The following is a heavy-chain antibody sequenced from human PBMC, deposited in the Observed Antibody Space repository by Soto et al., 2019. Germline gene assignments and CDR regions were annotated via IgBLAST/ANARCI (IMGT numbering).Heavy chain of an antibody. CDR3: AKDRVESGLGEIDY. J-gene: IGHJ4*02. CDR1: GFSFSNNV. CDR2: ISYDGIKK. Sequence: PGGSLRLSCAASGFSFSNNVMHWVRQAPGKGLEWVAIISYDGIKKYYADSVKGRFTISRDNSKNTLYLQMNSLRVEDTAVFYCAKDRVESGLGEIDYWGQGTMVTV. D-gene: IGHD3-16*01. V-gene: IGHV3-30*18.